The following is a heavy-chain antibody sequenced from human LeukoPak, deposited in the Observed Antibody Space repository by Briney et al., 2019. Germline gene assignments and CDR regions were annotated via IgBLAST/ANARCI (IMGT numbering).Heavy chain of an antibody. Sequence: GGSLRLSCAASGFTFSSYGMSWVRQAPGKGLEWAALISYDGSNKYYADSVKGRFTISRDNSKNTLYLQMNSLRAEDTAVYYCAKDRRAGDAAFDIWGQGTMVTVSS. CDR3: AKDRRAGDAAFDI. CDR1: GFTFSSYG. V-gene: IGHV3-30*18. CDR2: ISYDGSNK. J-gene: IGHJ3*02. D-gene: IGHD6-19*01.